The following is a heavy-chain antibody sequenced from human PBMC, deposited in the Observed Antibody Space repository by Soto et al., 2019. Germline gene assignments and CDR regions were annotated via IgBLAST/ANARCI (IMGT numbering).Heavy chain of an antibody. Sequence: QVQLQESGPGLVKPSQTLSLTCTVSGDSISSDNYYWSWIRQPPGKGLEWIGYIYDSGSTYYNASLKNRVTISVDTPKNQFSLKLSSVTAADTAVYYCARVRCYGDYSDYWGQGTLVTVSS. CDR2: IYDSGST. J-gene: IGHJ4*02. CDR3: ARVRCYGDYSDY. CDR1: GDSISSDNYY. D-gene: IGHD4-17*01. V-gene: IGHV4-30-4*01.